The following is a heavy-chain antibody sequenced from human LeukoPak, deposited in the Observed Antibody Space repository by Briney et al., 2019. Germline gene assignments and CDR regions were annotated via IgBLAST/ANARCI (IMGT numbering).Heavy chain of an antibody. CDR1: GFTVSNIY. D-gene: IGHD6-13*01. V-gene: IGHV3-53*01. J-gene: IGHJ4*02. CDR2: MYSGGTT. CDR3: AEGDRRSSSWYYFDY. Sequence: GGSLRLSCGASGFTVSNIYMSWVRQAPGKGLEWVSVMYSGGTTYYADSVKGRFTISRDNSKNTLYLQMNSLRAEDTAVYYWAEGDRRSSSWYYFDYWGQGTLVTVSS.